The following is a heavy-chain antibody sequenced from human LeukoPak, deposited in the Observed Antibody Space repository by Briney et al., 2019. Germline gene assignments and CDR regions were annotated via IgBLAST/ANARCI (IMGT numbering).Heavy chain of an antibody. J-gene: IGHJ4*02. Sequence: PGRSLRLSCAASGFTFSDYYMSWIRQAPGKGLEWVSYISSSGSTIYYADSVKGRFTISRDNAKNSLYLQMNSLRAEDTAVYYCARGPPQQQLSDYYFDYWGQGTLVTVSS. CDR2: ISSSGSTI. V-gene: IGHV3-11*01. CDR3: ARGPPQQQLSDYYFDY. D-gene: IGHD6-13*01. CDR1: GFTFSDYY.